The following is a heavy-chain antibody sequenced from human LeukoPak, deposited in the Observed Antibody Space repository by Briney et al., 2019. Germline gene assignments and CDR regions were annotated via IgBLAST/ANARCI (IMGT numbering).Heavy chain of an antibody. D-gene: IGHD5/OR15-5a*01. V-gene: IGHV3-21*01. Sequence: GGSLRLSCAASGFPFSSYSMNWVRQAPGKGREWVSSISSSSRYIYYADSVRGRFTISRDKAKTSLYLQMTSLRAEDTVLCCCARGSPSTILHAFDIWGQGTMVTVSS. CDR1: GFPFSSYS. J-gene: IGHJ3*02. CDR3: ARGSPSTILHAFDI. CDR2: ISSSSRYI.